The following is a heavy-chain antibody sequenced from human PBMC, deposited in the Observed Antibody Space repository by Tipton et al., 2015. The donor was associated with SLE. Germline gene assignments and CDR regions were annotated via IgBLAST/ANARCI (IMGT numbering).Heavy chain of an antibody. CDR3: ARGLGAYSSGWRYYYCYMDV. D-gene: IGHD6-19*01. V-gene: IGHV4-34*01. CDR2: INHSGGT. Sequence: TLSLTCAVYGGSFSGYYWSWIRQPPGKGLEWIGEINHSGGTNYNPSLKSRVTISVDTSKNQFSLKLSSVTAADTAVYYCARGLGAYSSGWRYYYCYMDVWGKGTTVPVSS. CDR1: GGSFSGYY. J-gene: IGHJ6*03.